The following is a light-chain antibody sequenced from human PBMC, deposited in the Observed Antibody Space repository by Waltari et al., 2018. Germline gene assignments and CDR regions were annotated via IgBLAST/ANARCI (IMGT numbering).Light chain of an antibody. CDR2: NSS. Sequence: DIQMTQSPSSLSASVGETVTIACRAGQTINSFVKWYQQKPGRAPKFLISNSSTLHSGVPSRFSGSGSGTEFTLTISSLQSEDFATYYCQQNITSPCTFGPGTTVDIK. J-gene: IGKJ3*01. CDR3: QQNITSPCT. V-gene: IGKV1-39*01. CDR1: QTINSF.